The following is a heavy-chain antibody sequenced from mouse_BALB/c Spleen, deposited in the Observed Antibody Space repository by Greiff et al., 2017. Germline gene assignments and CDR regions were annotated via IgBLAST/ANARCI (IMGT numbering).Heavy chain of an antibody. D-gene: IGHD1-2*01. CDR3: ARGITYYAMDY. J-gene: IGHJ4*01. CDR1: GYSITSGYY. V-gene: IGHV3-6*02. Sequence: ESGPGLVKPSQSLSLTCSVTGYSITSGYYWNWIRQFPGNKLEWMGYISYDGSNNYNPSLKNRISITRDTSKNQFFLKLNSVTTEDTATYYCARGITYYAMDYWGQGTSVTVSS. CDR2: ISYDGSN.